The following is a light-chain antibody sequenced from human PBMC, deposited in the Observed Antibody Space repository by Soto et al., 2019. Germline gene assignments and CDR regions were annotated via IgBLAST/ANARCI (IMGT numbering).Light chain of an antibody. Sequence: QSALTQPASVSGSPGQSITISCTGTSSDVGGYNYVSWYQQHPGKVPKLMIYEVSNRPSGVSNRFSGSKSGNTASLTISGLQAEDEGDYYCSSYTSSTVVFGGWTKVTVL. CDR1: SSDVGGYNY. CDR3: SSYTSSTVV. CDR2: EVS. J-gene: IGLJ2*01. V-gene: IGLV2-14*01.